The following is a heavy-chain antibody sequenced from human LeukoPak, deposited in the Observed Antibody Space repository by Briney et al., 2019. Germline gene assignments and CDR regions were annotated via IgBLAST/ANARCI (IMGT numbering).Heavy chain of an antibody. V-gene: IGHV1-2*02. CDR3: ARDPLFGGTVTTPPFDY. Sequence: ASVKVSCKASGYTFTGYYMHWLRQAPGQGLEWMGWINPNSGGTNYAQKFQGRVTMTRDTSISTAYMELSRLRSDDTAVYYCARDPLFGGTVTTPPFDYWGQGTLVTVSS. D-gene: IGHD4-11*01. CDR2: INPNSGGT. CDR1: GYTFTGYY. J-gene: IGHJ4*02.